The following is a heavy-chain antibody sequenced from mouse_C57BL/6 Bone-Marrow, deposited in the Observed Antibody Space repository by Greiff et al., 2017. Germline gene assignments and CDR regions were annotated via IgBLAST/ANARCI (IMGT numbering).Heavy chain of an antibody. Sequence: VPLVESGAELVRPGTSVKMSCKASGYTFTNYWLGGAKQRPGHGLGWIGDIYPGGGYTNYNEKFKGKATLTADKSSSTAYMQFSSLTSEDSAIYYCARSYYYGWGFAYWGQGTLVTVSA. CDR2: IYPGGGYT. CDR1: GYTFTNYW. V-gene: IGHV1-63*01. D-gene: IGHD1-2*01. CDR3: ARSYYYGWGFAY. J-gene: IGHJ3*01.